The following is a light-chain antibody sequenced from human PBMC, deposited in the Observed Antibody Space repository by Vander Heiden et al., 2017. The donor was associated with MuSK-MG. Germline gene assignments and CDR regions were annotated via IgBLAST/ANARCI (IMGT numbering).Light chain of an antibody. CDR2: AAS. CDR3: QQSYSTPRT. Sequence: DIQMTQSPSSLSASVGDRVTITCRASQSISSYLNWYQQKPGKAPKLLIYAASSLQSGVPSRFSGSGSGTDFTLTISSLQHEDFATYYCQQSYSTPRTFGQGTKVXIK. J-gene: IGKJ1*01. V-gene: IGKV1-39*01. CDR1: QSISSY.